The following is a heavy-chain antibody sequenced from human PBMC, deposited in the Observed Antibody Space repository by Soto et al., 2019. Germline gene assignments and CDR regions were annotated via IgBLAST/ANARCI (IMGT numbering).Heavy chain of an antibody. CDR1: GFTFSSYS. CDR2: ISSSSSYI. CDR3: ARDEVGCSSTSCFSYYYYGMDV. Sequence: PGGSLRLSCAASGFTFSSYSMNWVRQAPGKGLEWVSSISSSSSYIYYADSVKGRFTISRGNAKNSLYLQMNSLRAEDTAVYYCARDEVGCSSTSCFSYYYYGMDVWGQGTTVTVSS. J-gene: IGHJ6*02. D-gene: IGHD2-2*01. V-gene: IGHV3-21*01.